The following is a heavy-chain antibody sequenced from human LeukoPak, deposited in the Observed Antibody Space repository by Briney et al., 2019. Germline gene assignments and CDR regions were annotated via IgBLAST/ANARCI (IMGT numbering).Heavy chain of an antibody. J-gene: IGHJ4*02. CDR1: GGSISSYY. CDR2: IYYSGST. V-gene: IGHV4-59*01. D-gene: IGHD6-19*01. Sequence: PSETLSLTCTVAGGSISSYYWSWIRQPPGKGLEWIGYIYYSGSTNYNPSLKSRVTISVDTSKNQFSLKLSSVTAADTAVYYCSKATKWLAFDDWGRGNLVTVSS. CDR3: SKATKWLAFDD.